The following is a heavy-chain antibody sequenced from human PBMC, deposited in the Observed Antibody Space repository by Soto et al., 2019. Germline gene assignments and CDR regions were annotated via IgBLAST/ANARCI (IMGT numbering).Heavy chain of an antibody. CDR2: IYYSGST. CDR3: ARALYRYYAVDV. CDR1: GGSISSGGYY. Sequence: SETLSLTCTVSGGSISSGGYYWSWLRQHPGKGLEWIGYIYYSGSTYYNPSLKSRVTISVDTSKNQFSLKLSSVTAADTAVYYCARALYRYYAVDVWGQGTTVTVSS. J-gene: IGHJ6*02. V-gene: IGHV4-31*03.